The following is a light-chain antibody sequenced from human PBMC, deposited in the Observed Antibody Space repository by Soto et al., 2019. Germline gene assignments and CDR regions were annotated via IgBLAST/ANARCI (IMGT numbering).Light chain of an antibody. Sequence: EIVLTQSPATLSLSPGETATLSCRASEGISSQLAWYQQKPGQPPRLLIYDASNRATGIPARISGSGSGTDVTLTISSLEPEDFAVYYCQQRRSWPLTFGGGTKVEIK. CDR3: QQRRSWPLT. V-gene: IGKV3-11*01. CDR2: DAS. J-gene: IGKJ4*01. CDR1: EGISSQ.